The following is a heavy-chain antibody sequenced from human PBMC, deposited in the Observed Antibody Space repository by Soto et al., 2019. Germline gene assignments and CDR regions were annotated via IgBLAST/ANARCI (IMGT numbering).Heavy chain of an antibody. CDR3: ARVPLQPTVRYYHFGLDV. J-gene: IGHJ6*02. CDR1: GDTFNTSA. D-gene: IGHD4-4*01. CDR2: IIPFFGTR. Sequence: QVQLVQSGAEVRKPGSSVKVSCKASGDTFNTSAIAWVRQAPGQGLHWMGGIIPFFGTRNYAQKVEGRVTISADRSTSTAYMELRGLRSEDTAVYFCARVPLQPTVRYYHFGLDVWGQGTTVTVSS. V-gene: IGHV1-69*06.